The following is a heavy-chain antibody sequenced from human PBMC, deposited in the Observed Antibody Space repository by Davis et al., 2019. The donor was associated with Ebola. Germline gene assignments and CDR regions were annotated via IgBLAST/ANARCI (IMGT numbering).Heavy chain of an antibody. CDR1: GFTFDDYA. D-gene: IGHD3-9*01. CDR2: ISWNSGST. V-gene: IGHV3-9*01. Sequence: GGSLRLSCAASGFTFDDYAMHWVRQAPGKGLEWVSGISWNSGSTGYADSVKGRFTISRDNAKNSLYLQMNSLRAEDTALYYCARDLRGVPNFDWLFKGPPPNYYYYGMDVWGQGTTVTVSS. J-gene: IGHJ6*02. CDR3: ARDLRGVPNFDWLFKGPPPNYYYYGMDV.